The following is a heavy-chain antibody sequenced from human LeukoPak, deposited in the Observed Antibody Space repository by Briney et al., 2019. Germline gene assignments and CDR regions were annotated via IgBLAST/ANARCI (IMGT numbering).Heavy chain of an antibody. D-gene: IGHD4-17*01. V-gene: IGHV1-69*05. CDR1: GGTFSSYA. J-gene: IGHJ5*02. Sequence: SVKVSCKASGGTFSSYAISWVRQAPGQGLEWLGGIMPPFGTAGYAQKFQGRVTITKDESTRTVYLELTSLTSDDTAVYYCARDVHGDYGSGWFDPWGQGTLVSVSS. CDR3: ARDVHGDYGSGWFDP. CDR2: IMPPFGTA.